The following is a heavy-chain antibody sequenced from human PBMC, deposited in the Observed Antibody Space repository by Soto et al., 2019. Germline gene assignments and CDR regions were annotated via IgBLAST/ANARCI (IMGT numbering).Heavy chain of an antibody. CDR1: VFTFSSYA. Sequence: WWSLRLSCSASVFTFSSYAMSWWRQAPGKGLEWVSAISGSGGSTYYADSVKGRFTISRDNSKNTLYLQMNSLRAEDTAVYYCAKDRPEYYYDSSGYYGPRVFDYWGQGTLVTVSS. CDR3: AKDRPEYYYDSSGYYGPRVFDY. V-gene: IGHV3-23*01. CDR2: ISGSGGST. J-gene: IGHJ4*02. D-gene: IGHD3-22*01.